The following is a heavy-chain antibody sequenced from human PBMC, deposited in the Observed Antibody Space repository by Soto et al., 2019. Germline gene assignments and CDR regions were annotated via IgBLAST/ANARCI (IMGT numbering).Heavy chain of an antibody. CDR1: GLTFNSYA. J-gene: IGHJ6*02. CDR2: IAYDESSK. D-gene: IGHD2-15*01. CDR3: AKGYCTSGSCLYYYGLED. V-gene: IGHV3-30*04. Sequence: QVQLVQSGGGVVQPRGSLRLACVASGLTFNSYAMHWVRQAPGKGLEWVAVIAYDESSKYYIDSVRGRFTISRDNSKNTLFLEMNSLRSEDTAVYFCAKGYCTSGSCLYYYGLEDWAQGTTVTVSS.